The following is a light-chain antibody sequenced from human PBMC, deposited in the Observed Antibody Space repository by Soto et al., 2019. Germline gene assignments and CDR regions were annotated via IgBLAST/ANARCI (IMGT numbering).Light chain of an antibody. CDR2: GVS. V-gene: IGKV3-20*01. CDR3: QQYDSSPRT. J-gene: IGKJ1*01. CDR1: QSFSSSY. Sequence: EIVLTQSPGTLSLSPGERATLSCRASQSFSSSYLAWYQQKPGQAPRPLIYGVSSRATGIPDRFSGSGSGTDFTLTISRLEPEDFAVYYCQQYDSSPRTFGQGTKVDI.